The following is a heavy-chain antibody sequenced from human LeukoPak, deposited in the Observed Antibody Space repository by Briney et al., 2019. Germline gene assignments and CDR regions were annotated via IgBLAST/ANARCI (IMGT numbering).Heavy chain of an antibody. CDR3: ARGRSRGRFDP. CDR2: IYYSGST. Sequence: SETLSLTCTVSGGSISSYYWSWIRQPPRKGLEWIGYIYYSGSTNYNPSLKSRVTISVDTSKNQFSLKLGSVSAADTAVYYCARGRSRGRFDPWGQGTLVTVSS. CDR1: GGSISSYY. J-gene: IGHJ5*02. V-gene: IGHV4-59*01.